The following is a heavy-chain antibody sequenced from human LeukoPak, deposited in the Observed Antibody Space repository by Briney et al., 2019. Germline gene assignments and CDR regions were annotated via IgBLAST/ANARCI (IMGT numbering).Heavy chain of an antibody. D-gene: IGHD6-19*01. CDR3: ARDHSSGWHYYYYYGMDV. Sequence: SETLSLTCTVSGGSISSYYWSWIRQPAGKGLEWIGRIYTSGSTNYNPSLKSRVTMSVDTSKNQFSLKLSSVTAADTAVYYCARDHSSGWHYYYYYGMDVWGQGTTVTVSS. CDR1: GGSISSYY. J-gene: IGHJ6*02. CDR2: IYTSGST. V-gene: IGHV4-4*07.